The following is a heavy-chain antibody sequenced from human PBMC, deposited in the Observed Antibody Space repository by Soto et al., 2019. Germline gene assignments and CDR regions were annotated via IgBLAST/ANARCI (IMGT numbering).Heavy chain of an antibody. V-gene: IGHV4-31*03. CDR3: ARGVPAPREKYNFDY. CDR1: GGSISSGGYY. J-gene: IGHJ4*02. Sequence: SETLSLTCTVSGGSISSGGYYWSWIRQHPGKGLEWIGYIYYSWSTYYNPSLKSRVTISVDTSKNQFSLKLSSVTAADTAVYYCARGVPAPREKYNFDYWGQGTLVTVSS. CDR2: IYYSWST. D-gene: IGHD2-2*01.